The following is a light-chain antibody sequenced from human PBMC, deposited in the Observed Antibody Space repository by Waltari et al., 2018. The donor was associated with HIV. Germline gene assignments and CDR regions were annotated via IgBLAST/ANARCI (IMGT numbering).Light chain of an antibody. CDR1: SSDVGYFNY. Sequence: QSVLTQPASVSGSPGQSITISCTGTSSDVGYFNYVSWYQQHPGKAPKVIIYDVNNGPSGVSNHFSGSKSGYTASLTISGLRAEDEADYYCKSFSTSNTYVFGSGTRVTVL. J-gene: IGLJ1*01. CDR3: KSFSTSNTYV. V-gene: IGLV2-14*01. CDR2: DVN.